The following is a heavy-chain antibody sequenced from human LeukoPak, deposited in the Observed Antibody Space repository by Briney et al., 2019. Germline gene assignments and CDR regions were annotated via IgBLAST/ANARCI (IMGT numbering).Heavy chain of an antibody. D-gene: IGHD3-3*01. CDR1: GFTFSSYA. CDR3: ASDYDLRY. J-gene: IGHJ4*02. CDR2: ISYDGSNK. Sequence: GRSLRLSCAASGFTFSSYAMHWVRQAPGKGLEWVAVISYDGSNKYYADSVKGRFTISRDNSKNTLYLQMNSLRAEDTAVYYCASDYDLRYWGQGTLVTVSS. V-gene: IGHV3-30*01.